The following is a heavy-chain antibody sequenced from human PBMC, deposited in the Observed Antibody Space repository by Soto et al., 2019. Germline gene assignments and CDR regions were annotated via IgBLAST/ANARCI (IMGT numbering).Heavy chain of an antibody. CDR3: ARGGSSGWYFDY. CDR1: GFTFSSYE. CDR2: ISSSGSTI. Sequence: EVQLVESGGGLVKPGGSLRLSCAASGFTFSSYEMNWVRQAPGKGLEWVSYISSSGSTIYYADSVKGRFTISRDNAKNSLYLQMNSLRAEDTAVYYCARGGSSGWYFDYWGQGTLVTVSS. V-gene: IGHV3-48*03. J-gene: IGHJ4*02. D-gene: IGHD6-19*01.